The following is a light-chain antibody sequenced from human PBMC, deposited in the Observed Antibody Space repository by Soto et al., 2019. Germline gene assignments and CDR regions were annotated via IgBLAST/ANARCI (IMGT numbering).Light chain of an antibody. J-gene: IGKJ2*01. Sequence: EIVLTQSPATPSLSPGERATLSCRASQSVSSYLAWYQQKPGQAPRHLIYDASNMATGLPGRFSGSGSGTDFTLTISSLEPEDFAVYYCQQRSNWPPVYTFGQGTKLEIK. V-gene: IGKV3-11*01. CDR1: QSVSSY. CDR2: DAS. CDR3: QQRSNWPPVYT.